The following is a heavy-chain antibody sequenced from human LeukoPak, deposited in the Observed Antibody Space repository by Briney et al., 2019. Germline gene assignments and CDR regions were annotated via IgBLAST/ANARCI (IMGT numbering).Heavy chain of an antibody. D-gene: IGHD6-13*01. CDR1: GGSIRDYY. J-gene: IGHJ4*02. CDR3: ARAGSRSWNGLWEY. CDR2: IYYTGST. Sequence: PSETLSLTFTVSGGSIRDYYWSWIRQPPGKGLEWIGYIYYTGSTTYNPPLKSRVTISVDTSKNQFSLKLSPVTAADTAVYYCARAGSRSWNGLWEYWGPGALVTVSS. V-gene: IGHV4-59*01.